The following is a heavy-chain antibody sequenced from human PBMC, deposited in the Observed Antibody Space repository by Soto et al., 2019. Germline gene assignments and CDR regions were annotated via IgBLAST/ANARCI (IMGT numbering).Heavy chain of an antibody. Sequence: QVQLVESGGGVVQPGRSLRLSCAASGFTFSSYAMHWVRQAPGKGLEWVAVISYDGSNTYYADSVKGRFTISRDNSKNTLYLQRNSLRAEDTAVYYCARAYEGDYFDYWGQGTLVTVSS. V-gene: IGHV3-30-3*01. CDR3: ARAYEGDYFDY. CDR1: GFTFSSYA. J-gene: IGHJ4*02. CDR2: ISYDGSNT. D-gene: IGHD3-16*01.